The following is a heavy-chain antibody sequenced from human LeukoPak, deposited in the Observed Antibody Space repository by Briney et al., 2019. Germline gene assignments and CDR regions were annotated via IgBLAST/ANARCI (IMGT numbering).Heavy chain of an antibody. D-gene: IGHD3-3*01. CDR3: ARTMKGDFWYNYSYYSYYYMDV. CDR2: IYYSGST. J-gene: IGHJ6*03. V-gene: IGHV4-61*05. Sequence: SETLSLTCTVSGGSISSSSYYWGWIRQPPGKGLEWIGYIYYSGSTNYNPSLKSRVTISVDTSKNQFSLKLSSVTAADTAMYYCARTMKGDFWYNYSYYSYYYMDVWGEGTTVTVSS. CDR1: GGSISSSSYY.